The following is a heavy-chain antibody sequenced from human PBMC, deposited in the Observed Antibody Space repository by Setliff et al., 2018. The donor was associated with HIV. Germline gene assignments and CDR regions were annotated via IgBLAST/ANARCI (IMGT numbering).Heavy chain of an antibody. CDR1: GFTFSNAW. CDR3: TADVKTGRGTSGYYYGELDY. CDR2: FKSKTDGGTT. V-gene: IGHV3-15*01. J-gene: IGHJ4*02. D-gene: IGHD3-22*01. Sequence: GGSLRLSCAASGFTFSNAWMSWVRQAPGKGLEWVGRFKSKTDGGTTDYAAPVKGRFTISRDDSKNTLYLQLNSLKTEDTAVYYCTADVKTGRGTSGYYYGELDYWGQGTLVTSPQ.